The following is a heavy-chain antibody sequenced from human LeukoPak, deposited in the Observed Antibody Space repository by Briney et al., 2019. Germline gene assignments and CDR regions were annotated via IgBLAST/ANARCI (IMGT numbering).Heavy chain of an antibody. J-gene: IGHJ4*02. CDR3: ARRCPYFDY. Sequence: SETLSLTCAVYGGSFSGYYWSWIRQPPGKGLEWIGEINHSGSTNYNPSLKSRVTISVDTSKNQFSLKLSSVTAADTAVYYCARRCPYFDYWGQGTLVTVSS. CDR1: GGSFSGYY. D-gene: IGHD4/OR15-4a*01. CDR2: INHSGST. V-gene: IGHV4-34*01.